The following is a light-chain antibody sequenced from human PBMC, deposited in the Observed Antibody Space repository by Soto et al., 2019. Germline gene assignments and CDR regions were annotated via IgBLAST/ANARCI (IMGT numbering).Light chain of an antibody. CDR1: QSVSRN. V-gene: IGKV3-15*01. J-gene: IGKJ5*01. Sequence: ILMTKSDDTLSVARGERATLSCRASQSVSRNLAWYQQKPGQAPRLLIYDASTRATGIPARFSGSGSGTEFTLSIRTLYPADSAVYYCKQSNKWPPHTFGPGTRLEIK. CDR3: KQSNKWPPHT. CDR2: DAS.